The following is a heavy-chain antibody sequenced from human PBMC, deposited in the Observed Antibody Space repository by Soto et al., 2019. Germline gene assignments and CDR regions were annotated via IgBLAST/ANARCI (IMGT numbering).Heavy chain of an antibody. Sequence: EVQVLESGGGMVQPGGSLRLSCAASGFTFSNYAMSWVRQAPGKGLEWVSVISGSGGTTNYADSVRGRFTISRDNSKSPLYLQMDSLRAEDTAVYYCAKVQGSDRGTEDYWGQGPLVPVSS. CDR1: GFTFSNYA. V-gene: IGHV3-23*01. J-gene: IGHJ4*02. CDR2: ISGSGGTT. D-gene: IGHD1-26*01. CDR3: AKVQGSDRGTEDY.